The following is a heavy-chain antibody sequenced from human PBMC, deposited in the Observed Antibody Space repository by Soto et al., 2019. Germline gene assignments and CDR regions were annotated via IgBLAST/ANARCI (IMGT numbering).Heavy chain of an antibody. J-gene: IGHJ4*02. CDR1: GGSISSGGDS. Sequence: SETLSLTCAVAGGSISSGGDSWSWIRQPPGKGLEWIGYIYHSGSTYYNPSLKSRVTISVDTSKNQFSLKLSSVTAAVTAVYYCARGTGSYYYFDYWGQGTLVTVSS. CDR3: ARGTGSYYYFDY. CDR2: IYHSGST. V-gene: IGHV4-30-2*05. D-gene: IGHD1-26*01.